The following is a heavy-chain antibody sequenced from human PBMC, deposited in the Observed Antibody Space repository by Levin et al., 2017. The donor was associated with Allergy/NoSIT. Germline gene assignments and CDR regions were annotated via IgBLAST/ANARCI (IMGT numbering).Heavy chain of an antibody. CDR1: GGSISSAGYS. Sequence: SSETLSLTCAVSGGSISSAGYSWTWIRQPPGKGLEWIGYIYQSGSTDYNPSLKSRVTISVDRSKNHFSLNLTSVTAADTAVYYCAREGRGFDYWGQGALVTVSS. CDR3: AREGRGFDY. D-gene: IGHD3-10*01. CDR2: IYQSGST. V-gene: IGHV4-30-2*01. J-gene: IGHJ4*02.